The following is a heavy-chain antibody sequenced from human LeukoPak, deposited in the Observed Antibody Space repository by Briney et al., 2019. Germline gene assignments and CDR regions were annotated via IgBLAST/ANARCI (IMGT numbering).Heavy chain of an antibody. CDR2: IYYSGST. J-gene: IGHJ4*02. CDR3: ARGSGHRILWWTFDY. D-gene: IGHD2-21*01. V-gene: IGHV4-59*01. CDR1: GGSISSYY. Sequence: SETLSLTCTVSGGSISSYYWSWIRQPPGKGPEWIGYIYYSGSTNYNPSLKSRVTISVDTSKNQFSLKLSSVTAADTAVYYCARGSGHRILWWTFDYWGQGTLVTVSS.